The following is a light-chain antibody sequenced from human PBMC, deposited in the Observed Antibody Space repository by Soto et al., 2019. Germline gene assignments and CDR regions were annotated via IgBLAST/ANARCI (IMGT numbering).Light chain of an antibody. CDR3: QQRDNWPLT. CDR1: QTVRNNY. Sequence: EFVLTQSPGTLSLSPGERATLSCRASQTVRNNYLAWYQQKPGQAPRLLIYDASSRATGIPDRFSGGGSGTDFTLTISSLDPEDFAVYYCQQRDNWPLTFGGGTRVDIK. CDR2: DAS. J-gene: IGKJ4*01. V-gene: IGKV3D-20*02.